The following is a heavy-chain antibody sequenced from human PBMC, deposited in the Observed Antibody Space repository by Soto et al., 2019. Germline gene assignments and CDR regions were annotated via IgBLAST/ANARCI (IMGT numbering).Heavy chain of an antibody. Sequence: QVQLQESGPGLVKPSGTLSLTCAVSGGSISSSNWWSWVRQPPGKGLEWIGEIYHSGSTNYNPSRKSRVTTPVDQSTSPFSLKLSSVTAADTAVYCCARDRRSPYWGQGTLVTVSS. CDR1: GGSISSSNW. D-gene: IGHD2-15*01. CDR3: ARDRRSPY. J-gene: IGHJ4*02. CDR2: IYHSGST. V-gene: IGHV4-4*01.